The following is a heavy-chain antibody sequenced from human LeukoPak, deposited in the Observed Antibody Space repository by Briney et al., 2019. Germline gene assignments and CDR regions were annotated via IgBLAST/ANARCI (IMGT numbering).Heavy chain of an antibody. CDR1: GGSIGSSSYY. CDR2: IYYSGST. Sequence: KPSETLSLTCTVSGGSIGSSSYYWGWIRQPPGKGLEWIGSIYYSGSTYYNPSLKSRVTISVDTSKNQFSLKLSSVTAADTAVYYCARSSYSSGFEVDYWGQGTLVTVSS. CDR3: ARSSYSSGFEVDY. D-gene: IGHD6-19*01. J-gene: IGHJ4*02. V-gene: IGHV4-39*07.